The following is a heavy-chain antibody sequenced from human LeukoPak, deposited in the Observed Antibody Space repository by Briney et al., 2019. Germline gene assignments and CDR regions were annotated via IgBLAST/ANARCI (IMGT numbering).Heavy chain of an antibody. Sequence: PGGSLRLSCAASGFTFSSYSMNWVRQAPGKGLEWVSSISSSSSYIYYADSVKGRFTISRDNAKNSLYLQMNSLRGEDTAVYYCARVPGGNSGYYYYYMDVWGKGTTVTISS. CDR2: ISSSSSYI. D-gene: IGHD4-23*01. V-gene: IGHV3-21*01. CDR3: ARVPGGNSGYYYYYMDV. J-gene: IGHJ6*03. CDR1: GFTFSSYS.